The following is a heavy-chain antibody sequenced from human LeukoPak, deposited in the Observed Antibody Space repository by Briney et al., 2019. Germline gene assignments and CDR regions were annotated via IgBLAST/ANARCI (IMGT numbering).Heavy chain of an antibody. D-gene: IGHD5-18*01. CDR1: GFTFSSYG. CDR3: TKGTIWLPFDY. Sequence: GGSLRLSCAASGFTFSSYGMHWVRQAPGKGLEWVAVISFDGSHEYYADSAKGRFTISRDNSKNTLYLQMNSLRAEDTAVYYCTKGTIWLPFDYWGQGTLVTVSS. CDR2: ISFDGSHE. V-gene: IGHV3-30*18. J-gene: IGHJ4*02.